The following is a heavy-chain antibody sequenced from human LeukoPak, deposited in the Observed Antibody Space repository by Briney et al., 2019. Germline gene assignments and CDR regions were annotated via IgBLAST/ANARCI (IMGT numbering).Heavy chain of an antibody. CDR3: ARGVLPAAMRGVGDAFDI. V-gene: IGHV1-18*01. CDR1: GYTFTSYG. Sequence: ASVKVSCKASGYTFTSYGISWVRQAPGQGLEWMGWISAYNGNTNYAQKFQGRVTMTRDTSISTAYMELSRLRSDDTAVYYCARGVLPAAMRGVGDAFDIWGQGTMVTVSS. D-gene: IGHD2-2*01. J-gene: IGHJ3*02. CDR2: ISAYNGNT.